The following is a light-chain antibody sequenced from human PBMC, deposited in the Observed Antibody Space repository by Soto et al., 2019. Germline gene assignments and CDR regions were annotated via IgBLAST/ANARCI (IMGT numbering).Light chain of an antibody. J-gene: IGLJ1*01. Sequence: QSVLTQPASVSGSPGQSITISCTGTSSDVGGYNYVSWYRQHPGKAPELMIYDVSNRPSGVSNRFSASKSGNTASLTISGLQAEDEAYYYCCSYTSSRDYVFGTGTKVTVL. CDR1: SSDVGGYNY. CDR2: DVS. CDR3: CSYTSSRDYV. V-gene: IGLV2-14*03.